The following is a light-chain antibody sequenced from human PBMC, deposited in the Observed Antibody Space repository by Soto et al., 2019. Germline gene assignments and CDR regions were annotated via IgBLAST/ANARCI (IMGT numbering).Light chain of an antibody. J-gene: IGKJ5*01. Sequence: DIQMTQSPSSLSASVGDSVTITCRASQNINSYLNWYQHKPGKAPNLLIYAASSLHSGVPSRFSGSGSGTHFTLTISSLQPDDFAIYYCQQSYNNPTFGQGTRLEIK. CDR2: AAS. CDR1: QNINSY. V-gene: IGKV1-39*01. CDR3: QQSYNNPT.